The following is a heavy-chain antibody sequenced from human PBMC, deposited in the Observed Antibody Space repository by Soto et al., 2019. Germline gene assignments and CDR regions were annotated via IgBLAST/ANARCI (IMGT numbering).Heavy chain of an antibody. CDR2: IRSKANSYAT. CDR1: GFTFSGSA. CDR3: AKALQYSSSRDYFYYGMDV. V-gene: IGHV3-73*01. D-gene: IGHD6-6*01. J-gene: IGHJ6*02. Sequence: GGSLRLSCAASGFTFSGSAMHWVRQASGKGLEWVGRIRSKANSYATAYAASVKGRFTISRDDSKNTAYLQMNSLRADDTAVFYCAKALQYSSSRDYFYYGMDVWGQGTTVTVSS.